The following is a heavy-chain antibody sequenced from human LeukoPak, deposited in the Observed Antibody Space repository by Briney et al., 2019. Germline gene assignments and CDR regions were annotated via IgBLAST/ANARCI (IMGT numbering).Heavy chain of an antibody. Sequence: SETLPLTCAVSGYSISSGYYWGWIRQPPGKGLEWIGSIYHSGSTYYNPSLKSRVTISVDTSKNQFSLKLSSVTAADTAVYYCARDPYYYAVNDAFDIWGQGTMVTVSS. CDR1: GYSISSGYY. CDR3: ARDPYYYAVNDAFDI. D-gene: IGHD3-10*01. J-gene: IGHJ3*02. V-gene: IGHV4-38-2*01. CDR2: IYHSGST.